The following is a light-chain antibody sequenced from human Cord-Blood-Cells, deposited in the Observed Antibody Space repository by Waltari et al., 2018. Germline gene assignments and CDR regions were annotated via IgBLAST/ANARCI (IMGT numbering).Light chain of an antibody. V-gene: IGKV4-1*01. CDR1: QSVLYSSNNKNY. Sequence: DIVMTQSPDSLAVSLGERATINCKSSQSVLYSSNNKNYLAWYQQKPGQPPKLLIYWASTRECGVPDRFSGSGSGTDFTLTISSLQAGDVAVYYCQQYYSTPITFGQGTRLEIK. J-gene: IGKJ5*01. CDR3: QQYYSTPIT. CDR2: WAS.